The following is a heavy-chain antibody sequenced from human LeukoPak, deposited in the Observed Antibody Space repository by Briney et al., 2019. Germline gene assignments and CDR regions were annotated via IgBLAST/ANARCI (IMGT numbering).Heavy chain of an antibody. CDR3: ARDRVRDYGGD. V-gene: IGHV3-48*04. D-gene: IGHD4-23*01. J-gene: IGHJ4*02. Sequence: PGGSLRLSCAASGFTFSSYSMNWVRQAPGKGLEWVSYISSSSTIYYAGSVKGRFTISRDNAKNSLYLQMNSLRAEDTAVYYCARDRVRDYGGDWGQGTLVTVSS. CDR2: ISSSSTI. CDR1: GFTFSSYS.